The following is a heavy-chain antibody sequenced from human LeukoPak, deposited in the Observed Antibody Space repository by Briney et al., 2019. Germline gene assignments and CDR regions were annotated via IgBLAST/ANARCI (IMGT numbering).Heavy chain of an antibody. J-gene: IGHJ4*02. CDR2: IDWDDDK. V-gene: IGHV2-70*11. D-gene: IGHD3-3*01. Sequence: SGPTLVNPTQTLTLTCTFSGFSLSTSGMCVSWIRQPPGKALEWLARIDWDDDKHYSTSLKTRLTISKDTSKNQVVLTMTNMDPVDTATYYCARLTYYDFWSGYQTFDYWGQGTLVTVSS. CDR1: GFSLSTSGMC. CDR3: ARLTYYDFWSGYQTFDY.